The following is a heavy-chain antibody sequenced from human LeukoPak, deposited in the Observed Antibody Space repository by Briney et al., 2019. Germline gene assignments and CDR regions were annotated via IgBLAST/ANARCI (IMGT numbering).Heavy chain of an antibody. J-gene: IGHJ4*02. CDR1: GFTVSSNY. V-gene: IGHV3-66*01. CDR3: ARDSYYYDSCYFDY. D-gene: IGHD3-22*01. CDR2: IYSGGST. Sequence: SGGSLRLSCAASGFTVSSNYMSWVRQAPGEGVEWASVIYSGGSTYYADSVKGRFTISRDNSKNTLYLQMNSLRAEDTAVYYCARDSYYYDSCYFDYWGQGTLVTVSS.